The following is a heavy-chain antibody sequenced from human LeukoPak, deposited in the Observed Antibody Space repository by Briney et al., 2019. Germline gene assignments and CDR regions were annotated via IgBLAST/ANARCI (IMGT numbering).Heavy chain of an antibody. J-gene: IGHJ3*02. CDR2: IYYSGST. CDR3: AMGPPTGAFDI. CDR1: GGSSSAYY. Sequence: SETLSLTCAVYGGSSSAYYWSWIRQPPGKGLEWIGYIYYSGSTNYNPSLKSRVTISVDTSKNQFSLKLSSVTAADTAVYYCAMGPPTGAFDIWGQGTMVTVSS. V-gene: IGHV4-59*01.